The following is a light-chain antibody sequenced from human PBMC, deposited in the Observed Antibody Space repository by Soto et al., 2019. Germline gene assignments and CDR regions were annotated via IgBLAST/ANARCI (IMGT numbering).Light chain of an antibody. CDR1: QSISSY. CDR3: HSLKSYPPGK. V-gene: IGKV1-9*01. J-gene: IGKJ1*01. Sequence: IRLPRSQSDINTSVGRRFGIECRSRQSISSYLAWYQQKPGKAPKLLIYAASTLHCGVPARLSGSGSGSDFPLTLTSLQPEADATDSCHSLKSYPPGKFGQGTKVDIK. CDR2: AAS.